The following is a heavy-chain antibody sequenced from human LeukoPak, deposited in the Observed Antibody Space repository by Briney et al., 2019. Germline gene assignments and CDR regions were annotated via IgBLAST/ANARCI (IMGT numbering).Heavy chain of an antibody. D-gene: IGHD6-13*01. CDR2: IYSGGTT. CDR1: GFTVSSNY. J-gene: IGHJ4*02. Sequence: RGSLRLSCAASGFTVSSNYMSWVRQAPGKGLEWVSVIYSGGTTYYADSVKGRFTISRDNSKNTLFLQMNSLRAEDTAVYYCTRLAAADDYFDYWGQGTLVTVSS. V-gene: IGHV3-66*01. CDR3: TRLAAADDYFDY.